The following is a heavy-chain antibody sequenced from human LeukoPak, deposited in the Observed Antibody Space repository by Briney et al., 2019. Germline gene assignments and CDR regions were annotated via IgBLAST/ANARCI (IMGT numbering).Heavy chain of an antibody. CDR1: GFTFSSYA. J-gene: IGHJ5*02. CDR3: AKGMEQQLVLPLWFDP. CDR2: ISGSGGST. V-gene: IGHV3-23*01. Sequence: GGSLRLSCAASGFTFSSYAMSWVRQAPGKGLEWVSAISGSGGSTYYADSVKGRFTISRDNSKNTLYLQMNRLRAEDTAVYYCAKGMEQQLVLPLWFDPWGQGTLVTVSS. D-gene: IGHD6-13*01.